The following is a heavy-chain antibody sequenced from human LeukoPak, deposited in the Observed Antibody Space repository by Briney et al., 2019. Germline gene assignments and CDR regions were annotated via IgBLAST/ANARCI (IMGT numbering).Heavy chain of an antibody. CDR2: ISYDGTNT. CDR1: GFTFSNYT. J-gene: IGHJ3*02. Sequence: QSGGSLRLSCVASGFTFSNYTIHWVRQAPGKGLEWVAVISYDGTNTYYADSVKDRFTISRDNSKNTLYLQMNSLKPEDTAVYYCARDISKAVFFMYVFDIRGKGTMVTVSS. D-gene: IGHD6-19*01. CDR3: ARDISKAVFFMYVFDI. V-gene: IGHV3-30*04.